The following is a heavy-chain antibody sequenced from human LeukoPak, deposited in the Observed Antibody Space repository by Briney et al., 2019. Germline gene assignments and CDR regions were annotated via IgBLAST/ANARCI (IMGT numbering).Heavy chain of an antibody. CDR3: ARDRGIAAAADAFDI. D-gene: IGHD6-13*01. J-gene: IGHJ3*02. CDR1: GYSENFYG. Sequence: GASVKVSCKTSGYSENFYGITWVRQVAGQGLEWMGWISAQHGQTEYAPNSQDRVTMTTDTYTNTAYMELRSLRSDDTAVYYCARDRGIAAAADAFDIWGQGTMVTVSS. V-gene: IGHV1-18*01. CDR2: ISAQHGQT.